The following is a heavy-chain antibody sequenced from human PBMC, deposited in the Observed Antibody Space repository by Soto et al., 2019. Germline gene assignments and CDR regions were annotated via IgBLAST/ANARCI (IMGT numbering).Heavy chain of an antibody. D-gene: IGHD2-15*01. V-gene: IGHV1-69*04. J-gene: IGHJ4*02. CDR1: GGTFSSYT. CDR3: ARDVASPRGGFDY. Sequence: SVKVSCKASGGTFSSYTISWVRQAPGQGLEWMGRIIPILGIANYAQKFQGRVTITADKSTSTAYMELSSLRSEDTAVYYCARDVASPRGGFDYWGQGTLVTVSS. CDR2: IIPILGIA.